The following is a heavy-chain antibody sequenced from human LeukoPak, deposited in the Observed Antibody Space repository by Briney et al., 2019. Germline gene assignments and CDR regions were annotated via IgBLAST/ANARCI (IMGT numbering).Heavy chain of an antibody. J-gene: IGHJ4*02. Sequence: GGSLRLSCAASGFTFDDYAMHWVRQAPGKGLEWVPGISWNSGSIGYADSVKGRFTISRDNAKNSLYLQMNSLRDEDTAVYYCARDRGIAAAGPFDYWGQGTLVTVSS. CDR2: ISWNSGSI. V-gene: IGHV3-9*01. D-gene: IGHD6-13*01. CDR1: GFTFDDYA. CDR3: ARDRGIAAAGPFDY.